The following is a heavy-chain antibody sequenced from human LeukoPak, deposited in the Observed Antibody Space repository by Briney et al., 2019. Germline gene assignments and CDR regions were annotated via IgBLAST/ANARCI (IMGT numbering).Heavy chain of an antibody. CDR2: ISGSGTDT. D-gene: IGHD2-15*01. CDR3: AKGGGSSCYSPSDY. V-gene: IGHV3-23*01. Sequence: GGSLRLSCGGSGFTFSSYAMSWVRRAPGKGLEWVSAISGSGTDTFYANSVKGRFTISRGNPKNTLYLQMNSLRAEDTAVYYCAKGGGSSCYSPSDYWGQGTLVTVSS. J-gene: IGHJ4*02. CDR1: GFTFSSYA.